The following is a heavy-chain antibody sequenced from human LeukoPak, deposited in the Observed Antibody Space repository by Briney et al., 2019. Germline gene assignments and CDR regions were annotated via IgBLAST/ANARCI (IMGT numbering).Heavy chain of an antibody. CDR2: ISYDGSNK. CDR3: ASSHHPDGDYVMYY. CDR1: GFTFSSYA. Sequence: GGSLRLSRAASGFTFSSYAMHWVRQAPGKGLEWVAIISYDGSNKYYADSVKGRFTISRDNSKNTLYLQMNSLRAEDTAVYYCASSHHPDGDYVMYYWGQGTLVTVSS. J-gene: IGHJ4*02. D-gene: IGHD4-17*01. V-gene: IGHV3-30-3*01.